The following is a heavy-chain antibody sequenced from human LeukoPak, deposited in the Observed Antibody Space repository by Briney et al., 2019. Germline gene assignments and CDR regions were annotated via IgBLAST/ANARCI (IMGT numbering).Heavy chain of an antibody. J-gene: IGHJ4*02. D-gene: IGHD2-2*01. CDR2: ISAYNGNT. Sequence: ASVKVSCKASGYTFTNYGVTWLRQAPGQGPEWMGWISAYNGNTKYSQKFQGRVTLTTDTSTSTAYMELRGLRSDDTAVYYCARVKCSSTSCSRRYYFDYWGQGTLVTVSS. CDR3: ARVKCSSTSCSRRYYFDY. V-gene: IGHV1-18*01. CDR1: GYTFTNYG.